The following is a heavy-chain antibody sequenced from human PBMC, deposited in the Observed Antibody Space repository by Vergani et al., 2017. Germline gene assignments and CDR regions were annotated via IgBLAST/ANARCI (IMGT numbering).Heavy chain of an antibody. CDR3: AKDRPYSSSSLSY. CDR2: ISYDGSNK. CDR1: GFTFSSYG. Sequence: QVQLVESGGGVVQPGRSLRLSCAASGFTFSSYGMHWVRQAPGKGLEWVAVISYDGSNKYYADSVKGRFTISRDNSKNTLYLQMNSLRAEDTAVYYCAKDRPYSSSSLSYWGQGTLVTVSS. V-gene: IGHV3-30*18. D-gene: IGHD6-6*01. J-gene: IGHJ4*02.